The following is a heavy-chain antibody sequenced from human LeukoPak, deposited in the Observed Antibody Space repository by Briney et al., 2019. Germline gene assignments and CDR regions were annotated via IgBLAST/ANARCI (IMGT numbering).Heavy chain of an antibody. D-gene: IGHD3-10*01. CDR2: INPNSGGT. CDR3: ARAVGGDGSGSL. J-gene: IGHJ4*02. Sequence: ASVKVSCKASGYTFTGYYMHWVRQAPGQGLEWMGWINPNSGGTNYAQKFQGRVTMTRDTSISTAYMEPSRLRSDDTAVYYCARAVGGDGSGSLWGPGTLVTVSS. CDR1: GYTFTGYY. V-gene: IGHV1-2*02.